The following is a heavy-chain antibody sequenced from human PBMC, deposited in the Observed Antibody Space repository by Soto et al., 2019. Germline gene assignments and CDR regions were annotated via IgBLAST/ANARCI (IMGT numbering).Heavy chain of an antibody. Sequence: EVQLVESGGGLVKPGGSLRLSCAASGFTFSSYSMNWVRQAPGKGLEWVSSISSSSSYIYYADSVKGRFTISRDNAKNSLYLQMNSLRAEDTAVYYCARGNTVTTPSPFDIRGQGTMVTVSS. CDR2: ISSSSSYI. CDR3: ARGNTVTTPSPFDI. D-gene: IGHD4-17*01. J-gene: IGHJ3*02. CDR1: GFTFSSYS. V-gene: IGHV3-21*01.